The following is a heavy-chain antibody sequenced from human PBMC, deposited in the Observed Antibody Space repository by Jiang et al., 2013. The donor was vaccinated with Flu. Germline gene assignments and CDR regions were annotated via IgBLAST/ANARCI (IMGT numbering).Heavy chain of an antibody. CDR1: GGSFSGYY. Sequence: LLKPSETLSLTCAVYGGSFSGYYWSWIRQPPGKGLEWIGEINHSGSTNYNPSLKSRVTISIDTSKNQFSLKLRSVTAADTAVYYCARSGLTGISLDYWGQGTLVTVSS. J-gene: IGHJ4*02. V-gene: IGHV4-34*01. CDR3: ARSGLTGISLDY. D-gene: IGHD1-14*01. CDR2: INHSGST.